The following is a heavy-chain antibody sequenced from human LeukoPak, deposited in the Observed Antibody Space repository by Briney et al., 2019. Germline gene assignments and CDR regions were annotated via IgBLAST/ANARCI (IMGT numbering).Heavy chain of an antibody. D-gene: IGHD2-2*01. CDR1: GGTFSSYA. CDR3: AREADIVVVPAAIRRGYYFDY. Sequence: SVKVSCKASGGTFSSYAISWVRQAPGQGLEWMGRIIPIFGIANYAQKFQSRVTITADKSTSTAYMELSSLRSEDTAVYYCAREADIVVVPAAIRRGYYFDYWGQGTLVTVSS. CDR2: IIPIFGIA. V-gene: IGHV1-69*04. J-gene: IGHJ4*02.